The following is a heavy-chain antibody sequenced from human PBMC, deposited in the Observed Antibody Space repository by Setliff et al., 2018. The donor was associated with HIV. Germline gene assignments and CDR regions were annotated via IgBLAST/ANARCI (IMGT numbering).Heavy chain of an antibody. Sequence: GGSLRLSCAASRFTFSTYWMTWVRQAPGKGLEWVATIKQDGSEKYYLDSVKGRFTISRDNAKSSLYLQMNSLRAEDTAVYYCVRDATTATRNYYYGLDVWGQGTTVTVSS. J-gene: IGHJ6*02. CDR3: VRDATTATRNYYYGLDV. CDR2: IKQDGSEK. CDR1: RFTFSTYW. D-gene: IGHD4-17*01. V-gene: IGHV3-7*01.